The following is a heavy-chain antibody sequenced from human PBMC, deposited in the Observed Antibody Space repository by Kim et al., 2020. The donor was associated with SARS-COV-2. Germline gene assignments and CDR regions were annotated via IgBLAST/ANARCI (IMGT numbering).Heavy chain of an antibody. Sequence: GGSLRLSCAASGFTFSSYAMSWVRQAPGKGLEWVSVIYSGGSSTYCADSVKGRFTISRDNSKNTLYLQMNSLRAEDTAVYYCAKGSSGSYYHFFDYWGQGTLVTVSP. J-gene: IGHJ4*02. V-gene: IGHV3-23*03. D-gene: IGHD1-26*01. CDR1: GFTFSSYA. CDR3: AKGSSGSYYHFFDY. CDR2: IYSGGSST.